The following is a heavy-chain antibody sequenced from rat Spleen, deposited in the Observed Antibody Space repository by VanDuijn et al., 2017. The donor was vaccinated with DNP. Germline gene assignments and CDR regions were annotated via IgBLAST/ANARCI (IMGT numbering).Heavy chain of an antibody. V-gene: IGHV5-22*01. Sequence: EVQLVESGGGLVQPGRSLKLSCAASGFTFSAYYLAWVRQAPAKGLEWVAYIGSAAYAPYYGDSVKGRFTISRDNAKSTLYLQMNSLRSEDMATYYCTRHKFGGDYFDYWGQGVMVTVSS. CDR1: GFTFSAYY. CDR3: TRHKFGGDYFDY. J-gene: IGHJ2*01. CDR2: IGSAAYAP. D-gene: IGHD4-3*01.